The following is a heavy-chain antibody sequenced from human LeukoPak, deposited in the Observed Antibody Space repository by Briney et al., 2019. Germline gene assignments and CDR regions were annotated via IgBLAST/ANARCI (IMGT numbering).Heavy chain of an antibody. CDR2: INPNNGGT. D-gene: IGHD5-18*01. Sequence: ASVKVSCKASGYTFTGSYIYWVRQAPGQGLEWMGWINPNNGGTSYSQKFQGRVTMTRDTSISTAYMELNRLTSDDTAVYYCARDRMDTGTYFDYWGQGTLVTVSS. CDR1: GYTFTGSY. V-gene: IGHV1-2*02. J-gene: IGHJ4*02. CDR3: ARDRMDTGTYFDY.